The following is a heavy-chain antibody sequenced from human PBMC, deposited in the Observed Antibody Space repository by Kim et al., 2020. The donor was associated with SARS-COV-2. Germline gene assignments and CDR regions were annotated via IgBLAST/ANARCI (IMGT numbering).Heavy chain of an antibody. V-gene: IGHV4-31*03. CDR2: IYYSGST. J-gene: IGHJ5*02. CDR3: ARDLSYYYDSSGYSWFDP. D-gene: IGHD3-22*01. CDR1: GGSISSGGYY. Sequence: SETLSLTCTVSGGSISSGGYYWSWIRQHPGKGLEWIGYIYYSGSTYYNPSLKSRVTISVDTSKNQFSLKLSSVTAADTAVYYCARDLSYYYDSSGYSWFDPWGQGTLVTVSS.